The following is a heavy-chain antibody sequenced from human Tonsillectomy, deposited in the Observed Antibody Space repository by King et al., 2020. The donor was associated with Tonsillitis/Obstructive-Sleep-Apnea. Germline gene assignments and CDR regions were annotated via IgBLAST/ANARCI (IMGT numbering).Heavy chain of an antibody. D-gene: IGHD2-15*01. CDR3: ARDRVAGSDFDY. V-gene: IGHV4-59*01. CDR2: IYNSGRT. CDR1: GGSISSYY. J-gene: IGHJ4*02. Sequence: VQLQESGPGLVKPSETLSLTCTVSGGSISSYYWSWIRQPPGKGLEWIGYIYNSGRTNYNPSLKSRVTISVDTSKNKFSLKLSSVTAADTAVYYCARDRVAGSDFDYWGQGTLVTVSS.